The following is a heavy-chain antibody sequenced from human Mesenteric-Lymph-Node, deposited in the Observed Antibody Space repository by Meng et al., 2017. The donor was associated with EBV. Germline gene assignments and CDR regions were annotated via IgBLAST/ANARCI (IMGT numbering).Heavy chain of an antibody. Sequence: QLSVWLLGVEVTKPGSLVTVSSNAAGGTFNTYGISWVRQAPGQGLEWMGGIVPFYGTPDYAQKFQDRMTISADTSTNTGYMELNNLTSGDSAVYYCARKLGPVQRGYFDYWGQGSLVTVSS. V-gene: IGHV1-69*06. CDR3: ARKLGPVQRGYFDY. CDR1: GGTFNTYG. D-gene: IGHD6-25*01. J-gene: IGHJ4*02. CDR2: IVPFYGTP.